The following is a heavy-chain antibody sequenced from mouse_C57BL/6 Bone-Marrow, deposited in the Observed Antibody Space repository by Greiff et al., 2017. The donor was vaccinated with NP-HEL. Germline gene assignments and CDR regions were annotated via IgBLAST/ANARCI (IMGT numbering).Heavy chain of an antibody. CDR3: ARVGYGSSYAFFDY. J-gene: IGHJ2*01. CDR2: INYDGSCT. CDR1: GFTFSDYY. D-gene: IGHD1-1*01. Sequence: EVKLVESEGGLVQPGSSMKLSCTASGFTFSDYYMAWVRQVPEKGLEWVANINYDGSCTYYLDSLKSRFIISRDNAKNILYLQMSSLKSEDTATYYCARVGYGSSYAFFDYWGQGTTLTVSS. V-gene: IGHV5-16*01.